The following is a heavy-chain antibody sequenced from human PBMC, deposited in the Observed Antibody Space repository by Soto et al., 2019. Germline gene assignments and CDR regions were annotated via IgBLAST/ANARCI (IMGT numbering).Heavy chain of an antibody. CDR2: IYYSGST. D-gene: IGHD4-17*01. Sequence: PSETLSLTCTVSGGSISSGGYYWSWIRQHPGKGLEWIGYIYYSGSTYYNPSLKSRVTISVDTSKNQFSLKLSSVTAADTAVYYCAGHTTVTDYYYYYMDVWGKGTTVTVSS. CDR1: GGSISSGGYY. CDR3: AGHTTVTDYYYYYMDV. V-gene: IGHV4-31*03. J-gene: IGHJ6*03.